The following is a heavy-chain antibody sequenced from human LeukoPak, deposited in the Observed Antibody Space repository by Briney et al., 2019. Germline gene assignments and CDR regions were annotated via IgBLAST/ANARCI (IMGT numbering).Heavy chain of an antibody. V-gene: IGHV1-18*01. D-gene: IGHD5-12*01. Sequence: ASVKVSCKASGYTFTNYGITWVRQAPGQGLEWMGWISGHQGNTKYAQNFQGRVTMTIDTSTSTAYMDLRSLRSDDTDIYFCARSDLATITAGPFEYWGQGTLVAVSS. CDR2: ISGHQGNT. CDR1: GYTFTNYG. CDR3: ARSDLATITAGPFEY. J-gene: IGHJ4*02.